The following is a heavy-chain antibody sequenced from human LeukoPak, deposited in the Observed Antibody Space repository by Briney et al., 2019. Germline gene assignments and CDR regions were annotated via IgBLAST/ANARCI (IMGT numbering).Heavy chain of an antibody. CDR2: IIPIFGTA. D-gene: IGHD2-2*01. J-gene: IGHJ4*02. CDR1: GGTFSSYA. V-gene: IGHV1-69*13. CDR3: ARNPISTRGRSD. Sequence: GASVKVSCKASGGTFSSYAISWVRQAPGQGLEWMGGIIPIFGTANYAQKFQGRVTITADESTSTAYMELSSLRSEDTAVYYCARNPISTRGRSDWGRGTLVTVSS.